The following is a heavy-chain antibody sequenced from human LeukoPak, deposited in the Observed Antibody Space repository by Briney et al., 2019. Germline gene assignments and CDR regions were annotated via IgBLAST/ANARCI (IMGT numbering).Heavy chain of an antibody. CDR3: ARESESSGWYDY. CDR2: ISGDGGST. Sequence: GGSLRLSCAAPGFKFHDYAIHWLRQAPGKGLEWVSLISGDGGSTFYADSVKGRFTISRDNSKNSLYLQMNSLRSDDTALYYCARESESSGWYDYWGQGTLVTVSS. D-gene: IGHD6-19*01. J-gene: IGHJ4*02. CDR1: GFKFHDYA. V-gene: IGHV3-43*02.